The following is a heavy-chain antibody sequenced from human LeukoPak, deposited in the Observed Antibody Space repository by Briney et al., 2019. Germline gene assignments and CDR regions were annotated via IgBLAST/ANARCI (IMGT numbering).Heavy chain of an antibody. Sequence: GGSLRLSCAASGFTFSSYWMNWVRQAPGKGLEWVSSISSSSSYIYYADPVKGRFTISRDNAKNSLYLQMNSLRAEDTAVYYCARGPSGYHNTGGQGTLVTVSS. CDR1: GFTFSSYW. J-gene: IGHJ4*02. CDR2: ISSSSSYI. D-gene: IGHD5-12*01. V-gene: IGHV3-21*01. CDR3: ARGPSGYHNT.